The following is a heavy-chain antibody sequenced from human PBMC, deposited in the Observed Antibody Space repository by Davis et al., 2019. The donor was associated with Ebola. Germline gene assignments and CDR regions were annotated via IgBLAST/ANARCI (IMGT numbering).Heavy chain of an antibody. D-gene: IGHD3-22*01. CDR1: GFTFSSYA. V-gene: IGHV3-30-3*01. Sequence: PGGSLRLSCAASGFTFSSYAMHWVRQAPGQGLEWVTVISYDGSNKYYADSVKGRFTISRDNAKNTLYLQMNSLRAEDTAVYYCARGDSRHFDYWGQGTLVTVSS. CDR2: ISYDGSNK. J-gene: IGHJ4*02. CDR3: ARGDSRHFDY.